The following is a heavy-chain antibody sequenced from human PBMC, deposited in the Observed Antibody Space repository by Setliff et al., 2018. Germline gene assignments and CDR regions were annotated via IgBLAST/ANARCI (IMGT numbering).Heavy chain of an antibody. V-gene: IGHV1-18*01. CDR3: TRSRAPSVVLAADFDF. CDR1: GYTFTSYG. J-gene: IGHJ4*02. Sequence: GASVKVSCKASGYTFTSYGITWVRQAPGQGPEWMGWISTYNGKTNYAQKFQGRVTMTTDTSTSTVYMELRSLTSDDTAVYYCTRSRAPSVVLAADFDFWGQGTPVTVSS. D-gene: IGHD2-21*01. CDR2: ISTYNGKT.